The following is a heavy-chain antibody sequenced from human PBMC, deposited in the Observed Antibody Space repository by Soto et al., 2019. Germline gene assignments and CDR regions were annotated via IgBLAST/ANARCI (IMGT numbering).Heavy chain of an antibody. D-gene: IGHD2-2*01. CDR1: GYTFTSYA. CDR3: ARDCSSTSCYNWFDP. J-gene: IGHJ5*02. Sequence: ASVKVSCKASGYTFTSYAMHWVRQAPGQRLEWMGWINAGNGNTKYAQKLQGRVTMTTDTSTSTAYMELRSLRSDDTAVYYCARDCSSTSCYNWFDPWGQGTLVTVSS. CDR2: INAGNGNT. V-gene: IGHV1-3*01.